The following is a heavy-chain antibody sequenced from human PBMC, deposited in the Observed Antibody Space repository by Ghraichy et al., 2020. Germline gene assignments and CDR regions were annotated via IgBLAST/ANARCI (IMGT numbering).Heavy chain of an antibody. J-gene: IGHJ3*02. D-gene: IGHD5-18*01. V-gene: IGHV4-34*01. CDR2: INPTGTT. Sequence: SETLSLTCAVYVGSFSGYYWSWIRQPPGKGLEWIGEINPTGTTNNNPSLKSRLTLLVDPYKNQFSLQLKYVTAADTAVYYCARRRQTWSAAEGDAFDIWGHGTMVTVSS. CDR3: ARRRQTWSAAEGDAFDI. CDR1: VGSFSGYY.